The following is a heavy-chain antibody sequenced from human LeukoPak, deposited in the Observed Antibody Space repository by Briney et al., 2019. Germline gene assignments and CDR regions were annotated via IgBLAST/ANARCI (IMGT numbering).Heavy chain of an antibody. V-gene: IGHV3-9*01. Sequence: GGSLRLSCAASGFTFDDYAMHWVRQAPGKGLEWVSGINWNSGSIAYADSVKGRFTISRDNAKNSLYLQMKSLRVEDTALYYCAKDRDPPYVGNSYGYYSDYWGQGTQVTVSS. CDR2: INWNSGSI. J-gene: IGHJ4*02. CDR3: AKDRDPPYVGNSYGYYSDY. D-gene: IGHD5-18*01. CDR1: GFTFDDYA.